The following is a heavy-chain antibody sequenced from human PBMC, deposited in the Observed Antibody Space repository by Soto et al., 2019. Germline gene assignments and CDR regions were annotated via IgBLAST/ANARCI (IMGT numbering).Heavy chain of an antibody. J-gene: IGHJ3*02. D-gene: IGHD6-6*01. V-gene: IGHV3-53*01. CDR2: IYSGGST. CDR3: ARAEQLVRGAFDI. Sequence: GGSLRLSCAASGFTVSSNYMSWVRQAPGKGLEWVSVIYSGGSTYYADSVKGRFTISRDNSKNTLYLQMNSLRAEDMAVYYCARAEQLVRGAFDIRGQGTMVTVSS. CDR1: GFTVSSNY.